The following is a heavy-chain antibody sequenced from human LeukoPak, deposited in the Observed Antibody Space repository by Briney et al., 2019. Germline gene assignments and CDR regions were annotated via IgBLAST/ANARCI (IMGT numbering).Heavy chain of an antibody. J-gene: IGHJ4*02. CDR1: GFTFSSYG. V-gene: IGHV3-66*01. CDR2: IYGSTSA. Sequence: GRSLRLSCAASGFTFSSYGMHWVRQAPGKGLEWVSLIYGSTSADYADSVKGRFTISRDTSMNTVYLQMNSLRAEDTAVYYCARLNFGDDYWGQGTLVTVSS. D-gene: IGHD4-17*01. CDR3: ARLNFGDDY.